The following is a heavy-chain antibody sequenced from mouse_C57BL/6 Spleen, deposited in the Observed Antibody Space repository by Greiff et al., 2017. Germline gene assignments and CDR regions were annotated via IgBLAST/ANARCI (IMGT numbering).Heavy chain of an antibody. CDR1: GYTFTSYW. CDR2: IDPSDSET. CDR3: ARDGSGYFDV. J-gene: IGHJ1*03. V-gene: IGHV1-52*01. D-gene: IGHD1-1*01. Sequence: VKLQQPGAELVRPGSSVKLSCKASGYTFTSYWMHWVKQRPIQGLEWIGNIDPSDSETHYNQKFKDKATLTVDKSSSTAYMQLSSLTSEDSAVYYCARDGSGYFDVWGTGTTVTVSS.